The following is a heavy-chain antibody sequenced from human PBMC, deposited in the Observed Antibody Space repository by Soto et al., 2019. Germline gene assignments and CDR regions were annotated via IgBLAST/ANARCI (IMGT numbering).Heavy chain of an antibody. V-gene: IGHV1-8*01. J-gene: IGHJ6*02. CDR3: ARAHLGYCSGGSCYSGNYYGMDV. CDR2: MNPNSGNT. Sequence: ASVKVSCKASGYTFTSYDINWVRQATGQGREWMGWMNPNSGNTGYAQKFQGRVTMTRNTSISTAYMELSSLRSEDTAVYYCARAHLGYCSGGSCYSGNYYGMDVWGQGXTVTVSS. CDR1: GYTFTSYD. D-gene: IGHD2-15*01.